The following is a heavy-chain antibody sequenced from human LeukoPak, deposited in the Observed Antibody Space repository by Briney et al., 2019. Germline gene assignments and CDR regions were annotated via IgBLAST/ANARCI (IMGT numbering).Heavy chain of an antibody. CDR2: ISGSGTSA. CDR3: AKAKTQAMVLPGNY. V-gene: IGHV3-23*01. J-gene: IGHJ4*02. Sequence: PGGSLRLSCAASGFTFRNYVMTWVRQAPGKGLEWVSSISGSGTSAFYADSVKGRFTISRDNSKNTLYLQMNSLRAEDTAVYYCAKAKTQAMVLPGNYWGQGTLVTVSS. CDR1: GFTFRNYV. D-gene: IGHD5-18*01.